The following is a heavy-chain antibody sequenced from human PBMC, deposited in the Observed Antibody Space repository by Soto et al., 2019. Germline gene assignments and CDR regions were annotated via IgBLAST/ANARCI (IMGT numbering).Heavy chain of an antibody. D-gene: IGHD3-22*01. V-gene: IGHV3-30*18. CDR2: ISYDGSNK. CDR1: GFTFSDYG. CDR3: GKPDRRDSSGYPDY. Sequence: SLRLSCAASGFTFSDYGMHWVRQAPGKGLEWVAVISYDGSNKYYADSVEGRFTISRDNSKNTLYLQMNSLRAEDTAVYYCGKPDRRDSSGYPDYWGQGTLVTVSS. J-gene: IGHJ4*02.